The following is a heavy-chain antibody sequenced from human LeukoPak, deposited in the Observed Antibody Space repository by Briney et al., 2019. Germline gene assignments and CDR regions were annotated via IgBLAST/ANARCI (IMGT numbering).Heavy chain of an antibody. CDR3: AHSRTSAWPTPYNYFDP. CDR1: GFSLSTNGVG. CDR2: LYWNDYK. D-gene: IGHD6-19*01. J-gene: IGHJ5*02. Sequence: SGPTLVKPTQTLTLTCTFSGFSLSTNGVGVGWIRQPPGKALEWLALLYWNDYKYYSPSLKSRLSITRDTSKNQVVLTLTNMDPVDTATYFCAHSRTSAWPTPYNYFDPWGQGTLVTVSS. V-gene: IGHV2-5*01.